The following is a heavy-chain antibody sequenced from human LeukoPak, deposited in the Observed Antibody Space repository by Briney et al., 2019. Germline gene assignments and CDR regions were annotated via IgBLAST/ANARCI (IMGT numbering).Heavy chain of an antibody. CDR2: IHYSGST. CDR3: ARAPDPNFYDSSGFDY. Sequence: PSQTLSLTCTVSGGSISRGAYYWSWIRQHPGKGLEWIAYIHYSGSTYYNPSLKSRLIISVDTSKNQFSLNLSSVTAADTAVYYCARAPDPNFYDSSGFDYWGQGTLITVSS. CDR1: GGSISRGAYY. D-gene: IGHD3-22*01. J-gene: IGHJ4*02. V-gene: IGHV4-31*03.